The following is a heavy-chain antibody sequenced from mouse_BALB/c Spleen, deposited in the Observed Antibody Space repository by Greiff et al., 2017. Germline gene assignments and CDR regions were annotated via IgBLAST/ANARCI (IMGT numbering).Heavy chain of an antibody. CDR2: IHPSDSET. V-gene: IGHV1-74*01. D-gene: IGHD1-1*01. Sequence: QVQLQQPGAELVRPGASVKLSCKASGYSFTSYWMNWVKQRPGQGLEWIGMIHPSDSETRLNQKFKGKATLTTDKSSSTAYMQLSRLTSEDSAVYFCARPVLHLYYAMDYWGQGTSVTVSS. J-gene: IGHJ4*01. CDR1: GYSFTSYW. CDR3: ARPVLHLYYAMDY.